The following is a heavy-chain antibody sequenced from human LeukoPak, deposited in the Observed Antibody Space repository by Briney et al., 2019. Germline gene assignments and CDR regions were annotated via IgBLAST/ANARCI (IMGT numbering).Heavy chain of an antibody. CDR3: ARGVTTTDY. Sequence: PGGSLRLSCAASGFTFRSYSMNWVRQAPGKGLEWVSSISGSASYIYYADSVKGRFTISRDDAKNSLYLQMNSLRAEDTAVYYCARGVTTTDYWGQGTLVTVSS. J-gene: IGHJ4*02. CDR2: ISGSASYI. D-gene: IGHD4-17*01. V-gene: IGHV3-21*04. CDR1: GFTFRSYS.